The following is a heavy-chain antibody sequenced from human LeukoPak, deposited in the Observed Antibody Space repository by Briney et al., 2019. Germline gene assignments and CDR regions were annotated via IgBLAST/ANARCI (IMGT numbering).Heavy chain of an antibody. V-gene: IGHV3-23*01. Sequence: GGSLRLSCAASGFTFTYAMSWVRQAPGKELEWVAAIDGSGGRRYSADSVQGRFTISRDNSKNTLYLQMNSLRAEDTAVYYCAREGVDSGSGSYNFLDYWGQGTLVTVSS. J-gene: IGHJ4*02. CDR2: IDGSGGRR. CDR3: AREGVDSGSGSYNFLDY. D-gene: IGHD3-10*01. CDR1: GFTFTYA.